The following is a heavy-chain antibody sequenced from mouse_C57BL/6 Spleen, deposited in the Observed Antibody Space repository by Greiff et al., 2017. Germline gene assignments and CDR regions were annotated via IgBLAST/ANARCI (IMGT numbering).Heavy chain of an antibody. Sequence: EVQLQQSGAELVRPGASVKLSCTASGFNIKDDYMHWVKQRPEQGLEWIGWIDPENGDTEYASKFQGKATITADTSSNTAYLQLSSLTSEDTAVYYCTTWGSGYVGDYWGQGTTLTVSS. CDR1: GFNIKDDY. J-gene: IGHJ2*01. V-gene: IGHV14-4*01. D-gene: IGHD3-2*02. CDR3: TTWGSGYVGDY. CDR2: IDPENGDT.